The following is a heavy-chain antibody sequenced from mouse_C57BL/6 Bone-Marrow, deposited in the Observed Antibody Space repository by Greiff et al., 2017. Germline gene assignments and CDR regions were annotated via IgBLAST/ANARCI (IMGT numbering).Heavy chain of an antibody. J-gene: IGHJ1*03. D-gene: IGHD1-2*01. CDR2: IWRGGST. Sequence: QVQLQQSGPGLVQPSQSLSITCTVSGFSLTSYGVHWVRQSPGKGLEWLGVIWRGGSTDYNAAVMSRLSITKDNSKSQVFFKMNSRQADDTAIYYCARRRRGYFDVWGTGATVTVSS. CDR1: GFSLTSYG. V-gene: IGHV2-5*01. CDR3: ARRRRGYFDV.